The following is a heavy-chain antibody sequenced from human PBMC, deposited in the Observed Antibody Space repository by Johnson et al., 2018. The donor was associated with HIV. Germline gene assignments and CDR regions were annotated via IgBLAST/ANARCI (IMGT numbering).Heavy chain of an antibody. V-gene: IGHV3-11*04. CDR3: AREHPSTMMVVASKGDAFDI. J-gene: IGHJ3*02. CDR1: GFTFSDYY. CDR2: ISSSGSTI. Sequence: QVQLVESGGGLVKPGGSLRLSCAASGFTFSDYYMSWIRQAPGKGLEWVSYISSSGSTIYYADSVKGRFTISRDNAKNSLYLQMNSLRAEDTAVYYCAREHPSTMMVVASKGDAFDIWGQGTMVTVSS. D-gene: IGHD3-22*01.